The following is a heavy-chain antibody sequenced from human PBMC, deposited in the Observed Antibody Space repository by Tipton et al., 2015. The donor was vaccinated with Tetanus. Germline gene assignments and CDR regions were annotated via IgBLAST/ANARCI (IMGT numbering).Heavy chain of an antibody. CDR3: ARGGRDAYNNPLGAFDV. CDR1: GGSFSLYY. CDR2: ISHSGSS. D-gene: IGHD5-24*01. V-gene: IGHV4-34*01. J-gene: IGHJ3*01. Sequence: LSLTCTVSGGSFSLYYWNWVRQSPGKGLEWIGEISHSGSSSYSPSLKSRVTISVDTSKNQFSLRLRSVAAADTAVYYCARGGRDAYNNPLGAFDVWGRGTTVTVSS.